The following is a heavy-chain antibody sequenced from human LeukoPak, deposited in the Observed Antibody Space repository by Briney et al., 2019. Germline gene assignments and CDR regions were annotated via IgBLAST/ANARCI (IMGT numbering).Heavy chain of an antibody. CDR3: ARVVVTANRAAVGSQEDY. Sequence: GESLKISCKGSGYSFTSYWIGWVRQMPGKGLEWMGIIYPGDSDTRYSPSFQGQVTISADKSISTAYLQWSSLKASDTALYYCARVVVTANRAAVGSQEDYWGQGTLVTVSS. CDR2: IYPGDSDT. D-gene: IGHD2-21*02. CDR1: GYSFTSYW. V-gene: IGHV5-51*01. J-gene: IGHJ4*02.